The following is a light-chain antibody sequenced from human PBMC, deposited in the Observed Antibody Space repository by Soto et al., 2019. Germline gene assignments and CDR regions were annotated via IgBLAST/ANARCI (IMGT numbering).Light chain of an antibody. V-gene: IGLV2-8*01. Sequence: QSALTQPPSASGSPGQSVTISCTGASSDVGGNDYVSWYQHHPGKVPKLMIFEVNKRPSGVPHRFSGSKCGNTASLTVSGVQAEDEADYYGCSYGFAGSEYLVFGGGTKLTVL. CDR2: EVN. CDR3: CSYGFAGSEYLV. CDR1: SSDVGGNDY. J-gene: IGLJ3*02.